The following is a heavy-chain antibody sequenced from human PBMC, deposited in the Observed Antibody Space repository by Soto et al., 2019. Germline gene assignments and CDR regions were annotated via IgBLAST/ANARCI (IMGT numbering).Heavy chain of an antibody. J-gene: IGHJ4*02. CDR1: GFTFSDYA. V-gene: IGHV3-30*18. CDR3: AKGGRQWLVTSGFNY. CDR2: VSHDGRNT. D-gene: IGHD6-19*01. Sequence: GGSLRLSCAASGFTFSDYAMHLIRQAPGKGLEWVAVVSHDGRNTHYADSVKGRFTISRDSSKNTVSLEMTSLRAEDTAVYYCAKGGRQWLVTSGFNYWGQGALVTVSS.